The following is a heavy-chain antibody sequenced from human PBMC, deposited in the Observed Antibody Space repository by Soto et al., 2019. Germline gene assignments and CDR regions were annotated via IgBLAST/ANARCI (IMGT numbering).Heavy chain of an antibody. J-gene: IGHJ6*02. Sequence: PGGSLRLSCAASGFTFSSYAMSWVRQAPGKGLEWVSAISGSGGSTYYADSVKGRFTISRDNSKNTLYLQMNSLRAEDTAVYYCAKDQVSIAVASYYYHYGMDVWGQGTTVTVSS. CDR1: GFTFSSYA. V-gene: IGHV3-23*01. D-gene: IGHD6-19*01. CDR3: AKDQVSIAVASYYYHYGMDV. CDR2: ISGSGGST.